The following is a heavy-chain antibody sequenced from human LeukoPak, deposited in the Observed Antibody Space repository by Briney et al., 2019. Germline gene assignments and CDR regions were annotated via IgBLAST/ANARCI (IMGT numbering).Heavy chain of an antibody. Sequence: PPGGSLRLSCVGSGFTFRSHAMSWVRQAPEKGLEFVSGIYENGGTTYYADSVKGRFSISRDNSKNTLYLQMDSLRGEDTAVYYCAKDFRIGYSAHFDYWGRGALVTVSS. CDR1: GFTFRSHA. D-gene: IGHD2-21*01. CDR2: IYENGGTT. V-gene: IGHV3-23*01. CDR3: AKDFRIGYSAHFDY. J-gene: IGHJ4*02.